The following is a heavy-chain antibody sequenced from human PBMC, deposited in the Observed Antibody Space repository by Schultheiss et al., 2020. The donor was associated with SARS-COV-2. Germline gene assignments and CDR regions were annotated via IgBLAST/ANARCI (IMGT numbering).Heavy chain of an antibody. CDR2: IYYSGST. CDR1: GGSISSYY. V-gene: IGHV4-59*01. D-gene: IGHD2-2*01. J-gene: IGHJ6*03. Sequence: SQTLSLTCAVYGGSISSYYWNWIRQPPGKGLEWIGYIYYSGSTNYNPSLKSRVTISVDTSKNQFSLKLSSVTAADTAVYYCARSRPSTNYYYYYYMDVWGKGTTVTVS. CDR3: ARSRPSTNYYYYYYMDV.